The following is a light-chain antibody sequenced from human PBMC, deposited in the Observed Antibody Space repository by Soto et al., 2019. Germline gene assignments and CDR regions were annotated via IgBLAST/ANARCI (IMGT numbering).Light chain of an antibody. Sequence: EIVLTQSPGTLSLSPGDRATLSCRASQSVSSSYLAWYQQKPGQAPMLLIYGASSRATGSPDRFSGSGSGTDFTLTISRLEPEDVAVYYCQQDGRTPRTFGQGTKLEIK. CDR1: QSVSSSY. J-gene: IGKJ2*01. CDR3: QQDGRTPRT. CDR2: GAS. V-gene: IGKV3-20*01.